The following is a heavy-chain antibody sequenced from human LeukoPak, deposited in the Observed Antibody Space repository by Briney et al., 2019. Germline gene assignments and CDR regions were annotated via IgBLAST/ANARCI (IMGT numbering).Heavy chain of an antibody. CDR1: GGSISSGGYY. D-gene: IGHD6-6*01. J-gene: IGHJ4*02. CDR3: ARSEDYSSSSNFDY. V-gene: IGHV4-31*03. Sequence: SETLSLTCTVSGGSISSGGYYWSWIRQHPGKGLEWIGYIYYSGSTYYNPSLKSRVAISVDTSKNQFSLKLSSVTAADTAFYYCARSEDYSSSSNFDYWGQGTLVTVSS. CDR2: IYYSGST.